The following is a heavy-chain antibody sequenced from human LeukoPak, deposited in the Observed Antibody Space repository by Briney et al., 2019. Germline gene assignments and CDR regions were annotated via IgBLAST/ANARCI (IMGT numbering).Heavy chain of an antibody. CDR2: ISATAGTT. J-gene: IGHJ6*02. D-gene: IGHD3-16*01. Sequence: GGSLRLSCAASGFILRNYAMIWVRQATGKGLEGVSIISATAGTTYYADSVKGRYSISRDNSKNMVFRQMNRLRVEDTAVYFCVKDQSVAACSTINCYPRVRAYYGMDVWGQGTTVTVSS. CDR1: GFILRNYA. CDR3: VKDQSVAACSTINCYPRVRAYYGMDV. V-gene: IGHV3-23*01.